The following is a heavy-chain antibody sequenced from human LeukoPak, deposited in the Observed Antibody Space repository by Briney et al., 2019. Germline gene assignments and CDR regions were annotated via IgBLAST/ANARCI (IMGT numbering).Heavy chain of an antibody. CDR3: AKDKAGTIVWYGRWAIGLFDY. D-gene: IGHD6-13*01. V-gene: IGHV3-43*02. CDR1: GFNFDAYA. Sequence: PGGSLRLSCAASGFNFDAYAMHWVRQAPGKGLQWISLISADGGSTYYADSVKGRFTISRDNSRNSLYLQMNSLITEDTAFYYCAKDKAGTIVWYGRWAIGLFDYWGQGTLLTVSS. J-gene: IGHJ4*02. CDR2: ISADGGST.